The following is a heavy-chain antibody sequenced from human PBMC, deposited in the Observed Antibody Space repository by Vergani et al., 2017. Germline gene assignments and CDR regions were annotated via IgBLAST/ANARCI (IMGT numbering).Heavy chain of an antibody. V-gene: IGHV4-59*08. CDR3: ATSVADCHCDY. Sequence: QVQLQESGPGLVKPSETLSLPLPCYGGSNLLSSWMLIRQHPGKGLAFIWYIYYSGSTNYNPSLKSRVPISVDTSKNQFCLKLSAVTAADTAVYYCATSVADCHCDYWGQGTLVTVSA. CDR2: IYYSGST. D-gene: IGHD6-19*01. CDR1: GGSNLLSS. J-gene: IGHJ4*02.